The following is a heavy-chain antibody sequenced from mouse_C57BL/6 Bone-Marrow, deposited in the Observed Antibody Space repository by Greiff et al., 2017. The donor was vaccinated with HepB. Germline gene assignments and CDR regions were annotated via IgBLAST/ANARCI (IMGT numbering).Heavy chain of an antibody. J-gene: IGHJ4*01. D-gene: IGHD1-1*01. V-gene: IGHV1-55*01. CDR3: ARRIFYYGSSYDAMDY. CDR2: IYPGSGST. Sequence: VQLQQPGAELVKPGASVKMSCKASGYTFTSYWITWVKQRPGQGLEWIGDIYPGSGSTNYNEKFKSKATLTVDTSSSTAYMQLSSLTSEDSAVYYCARRIFYYGSSYDAMDYWGQGTSVTVSS. CDR1: GYTFTSYW.